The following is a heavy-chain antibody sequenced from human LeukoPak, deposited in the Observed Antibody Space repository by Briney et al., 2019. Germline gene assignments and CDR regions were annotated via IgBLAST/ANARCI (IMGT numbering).Heavy chain of an antibody. CDR1: GFTVSSNY. CDR2: IYSGGST. D-gene: IGHD1-26*01. V-gene: IGHV3-53*01. Sequence: GGSLRLSCAASGFTVSSNYMSWVRQAPGKGLEWVSVIYSGGSTYYADSVKGRFTISRDNSKNTLYLQMNSLRAEDTAVYYCARVRGSPPYFDYWGQGTLVTVSS. CDR3: ARVRGSPPYFDY. J-gene: IGHJ4*02.